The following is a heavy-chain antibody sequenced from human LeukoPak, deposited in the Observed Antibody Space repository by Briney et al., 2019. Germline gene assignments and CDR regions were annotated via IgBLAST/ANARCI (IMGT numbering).Heavy chain of an antibody. V-gene: IGHV3-23*01. D-gene: IGHD3-22*01. Sequence: GGSLRLSCASPGSTLSDYYVNWIRQAPGKGLEWVSGIGVGGTTYYADSVKGRFTISRDTSKNTLYLQMNSLRAEDTAVYYCAKAQGYYDCWGQGTLVTVSS. CDR3: AKAQGYYDC. CDR1: GSTLSDYY. CDR2: IGVGGTT. J-gene: IGHJ4*02.